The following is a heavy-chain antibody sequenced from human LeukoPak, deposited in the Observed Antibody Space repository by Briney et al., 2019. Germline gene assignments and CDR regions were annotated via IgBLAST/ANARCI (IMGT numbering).Heavy chain of an antibody. CDR1: GGSFSGYY. D-gene: IGHD2-15*01. J-gene: IGHJ5*02. V-gene: IGHV4-34*01. Sequence: SETLSLTCAVYGGSFSGYYWSWIRQPPGKGLEWIGEINHSGSTNYNPSLKSRVTISVDTSKNQFSLKLSAVTAADTAVYYCARKRVGYWSGGSCFHPFDPWGQGTLVTVSS. CDR3: ARKRVGYWSGGSCFHPFDP. CDR2: INHSGST.